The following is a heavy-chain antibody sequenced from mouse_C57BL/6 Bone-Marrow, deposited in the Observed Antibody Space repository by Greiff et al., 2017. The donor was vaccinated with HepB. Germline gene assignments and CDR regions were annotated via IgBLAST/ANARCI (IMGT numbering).Heavy chain of an antibody. CDR3: ARLSSPLWYFDV. J-gene: IGHJ1*03. V-gene: IGHV1-64*01. CDR2: IHPNSGST. Sequence: QVQLQQPGAELVKPGASVKLSCKASGYTFTSYWMHWVKQRPGQGLEWIGMIHPNSGSTNYNEKFKSKATLTVDKSSSTAYMQLSSLTSEDSAVYYCARLSSPLWYFDVWGTGTTVTVSS. CDR1: GYTFTSYW.